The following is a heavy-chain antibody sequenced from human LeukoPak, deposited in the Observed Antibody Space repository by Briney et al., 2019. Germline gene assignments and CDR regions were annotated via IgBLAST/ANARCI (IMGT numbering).Heavy chain of an antibody. J-gene: IGHJ5*02. CDR3: ARDHNSGYSSSWYAGPREGDQNWFDP. Sequence: GASVKVSCKASGYTFTSYYMHWVRQAPGQGLEWMGWISAYNGNTNYAQKLQGRVTMTTDTSTSTAYMELRSLRSDDTAVYYCARDHNSGYSSSWYAGPREGDQNWFDPWGQGTLVTVSS. CDR1: GYTFTSYY. D-gene: IGHD6-13*01. CDR2: ISAYNGNT. V-gene: IGHV1-18*04.